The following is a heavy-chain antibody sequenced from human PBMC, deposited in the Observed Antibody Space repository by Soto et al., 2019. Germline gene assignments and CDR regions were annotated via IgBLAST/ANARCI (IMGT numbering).Heavy chain of an antibody. V-gene: IGHV4-34*01. CDR2: INHSGST. CDR1: GGSFRGYY. CDR3: ARGRGYCSSTSCHTFRGFDY. J-gene: IGHJ4*02. D-gene: IGHD2-2*02. Sequence: PSDTLSLTCAVYGGSFRGYYWSWIRQPPGKGLEWIGEINHSGSTNYNPSLKSRVTISVDTSKNQFSLKLSSVTAADTAVYYCARGRGYCSSTSCHTFRGFDYWGQGTLVTVSS.